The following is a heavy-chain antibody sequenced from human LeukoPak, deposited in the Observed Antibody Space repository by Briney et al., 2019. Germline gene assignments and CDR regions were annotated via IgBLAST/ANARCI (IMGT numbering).Heavy chain of an antibody. CDR3: ASGRPEIYYYYGMDV. CDR2: MNPNSGNT. CDR1: GYTFTSYD. Sequence: ASVKVACKAYGYTFTSYDINWVRQATGQGLEWMGWMNPNSGNTGYAQKFQGRVTMTRNTSISTAYMELSSLRSEDTAVYYCASGRPEIYYYYGMDVWGQGTTVTVSS. V-gene: IGHV1-8*01. J-gene: IGHJ6*02. D-gene: IGHD1-1*01.